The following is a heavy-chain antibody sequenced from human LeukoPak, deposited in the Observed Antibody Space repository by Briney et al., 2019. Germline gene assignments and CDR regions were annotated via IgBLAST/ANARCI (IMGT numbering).Heavy chain of an antibody. D-gene: IGHD5-12*01. V-gene: IGHV1-69*05. CDR1: GGTFSSYA. Sequence: GASVKVSCKASGGTFSSYAISWVRQAPGQGLEWMGGIIPIFGTANYAQKFQGRVTITTDESTSTAYMELSSLRSEDTAVYYCARDVENSGYQNLHYWGQGTLVTVSS. CDR3: ARDVENSGYQNLHY. J-gene: IGHJ4*02. CDR2: IIPIFGTA.